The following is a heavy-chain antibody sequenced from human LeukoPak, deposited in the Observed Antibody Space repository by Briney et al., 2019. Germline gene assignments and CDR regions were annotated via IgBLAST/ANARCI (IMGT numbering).Heavy chain of an antibody. Sequence: SETLSLTCTVSADSISSYYWSWIRQPPGKGLEWIGEINHSGSTNYNPSLKSRVTISVDTSKNQFSLKLSSVTAADTAVYYCARAAGLDAFDIWGQGTMVTVSS. D-gene: IGHD6-19*01. CDR1: ADSISSYY. CDR3: ARAAGLDAFDI. V-gene: IGHV4-34*01. J-gene: IGHJ3*02. CDR2: INHSGST.